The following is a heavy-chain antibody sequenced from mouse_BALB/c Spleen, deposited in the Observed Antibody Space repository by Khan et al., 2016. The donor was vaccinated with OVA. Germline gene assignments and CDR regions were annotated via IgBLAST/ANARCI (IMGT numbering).Heavy chain of an antibody. Sequence: EVELVESGPGLVKPSQSLALTCTVSGSSIPSDYAWNWIRQFPGSKLEWMGYIRNSGNTSYNPSLESRITITRDTSKNQFFLQLNSVTTEDTATYYCARDGNWYFDVWGAGTTVTVSS. CDR3: ARDGNWYFDV. V-gene: IGHV3-2*02. D-gene: IGHD2-1*01. J-gene: IGHJ1*01. CDR2: IRNSGNT. CDR1: GSSIPSDYA.